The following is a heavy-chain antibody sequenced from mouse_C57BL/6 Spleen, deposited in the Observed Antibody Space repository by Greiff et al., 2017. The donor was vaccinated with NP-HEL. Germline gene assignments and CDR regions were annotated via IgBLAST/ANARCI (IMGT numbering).Heavy chain of an antibody. Sequence: VQLQQSGPELVKPGASVKISCKASGYAFSSSWMNWVKQRPGKGLEWIGRIYPGDGDTNYNGKFKGKATLTADKSSSTAYMQLSSLTSEDSAVYFCARGNYYGSSSYYFDYWGQCTTLTVSS. CDR3: ARGNYYGSSSYYFDY. CDR2: IYPGDGDT. J-gene: IGHJ2*01. D-gene: IGHD1-1*01. CDR1: GYAFSSSW. V-gene: IGHV1-82*01.